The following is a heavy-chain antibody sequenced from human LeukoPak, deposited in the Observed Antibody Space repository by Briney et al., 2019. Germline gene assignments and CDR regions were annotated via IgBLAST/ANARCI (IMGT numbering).Heavy chain of an antibody. D-gene: IGHD6-13*01. CDR3: ARDEGWAHSSSRSEYFQH. V-gene: IGHV3-74*01. J-gene: IGHJ1*01. Sequence: GGSLRLSCAASGFTFSSYWMHWVRQAPGKGLVWVSRINSDGSSTSYADSVKGRFTISRDNAKNTLYLQMNSLRAEDTAVYYCARDEGWAHSSSRSEYFQHWGQGTLVTVSS. CDR2: INSDGSST. CDR1: GFTFSSYW.